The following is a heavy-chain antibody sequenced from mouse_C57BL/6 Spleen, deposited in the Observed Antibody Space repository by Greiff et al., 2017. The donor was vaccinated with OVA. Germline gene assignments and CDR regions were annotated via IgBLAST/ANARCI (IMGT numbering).Heavy chain of an antibody. CDR3: ARGRAITTVGAMDD. D-gene: IGHD1-1*01. CDR2: IYPGSGST. CDR1: GYTFTSYW. Sequence: QVQLQQPGAELVKPGASVKMSCKASGYTFTSYWITWVKQRPGPGLEWIGDIYPGSGSTNYNEKFKSKATLTVDTSSSTAYMQLSSLTSEDSAVYYCARGRAITTVGAMDDWGQGTSVTVSS. J-gene: IGHJ4*01. V-gene: IGHV1-55*01.